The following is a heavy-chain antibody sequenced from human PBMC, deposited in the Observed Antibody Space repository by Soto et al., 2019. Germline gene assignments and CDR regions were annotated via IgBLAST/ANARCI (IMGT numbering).Heavy chain of an antibody. CDR3: TRWWFGEFFDY. D-gene: IGHD3-10*01. Sequence: QVQLQESGPGLVKPSQTLSLTCTVSGGSISSGDYYWSWIRQPPGKGLEWIGFIYYSGSTYYNPSLKIPVTLSVDTSKNQFSLKLSSVTAADTAVYYCTRWWFGEFFDYWGQGTLVTVSS. CDR2: IYYSGST. CDR1: GGSISSGDYY. V-gene: IGHV4-30-4*01. J-gene: IGHJ4*02.